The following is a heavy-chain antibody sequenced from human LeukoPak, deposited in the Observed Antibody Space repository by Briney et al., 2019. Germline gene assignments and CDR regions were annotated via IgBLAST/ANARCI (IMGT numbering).Heavy chain of an antibody. D-gene: IGHD3-10*01. CDR1: GFSFSGYE. J-gene: IGHJ3*02. Sequence: GGSLRLSCAASGFSFSGYEMNWVRQAPGKGLEWVSYVSASGTTIYYADSVKGRFTISRDNAEKSLYQQMNSLRAEDTAVYYCARGRSITILRGVAISDGFDMRGQGTMVIVSS. CDR3: ARGRSITILRGVAISDGFDM. CDR2: VSASGTTI. V-gene: IGHV3-48*03.